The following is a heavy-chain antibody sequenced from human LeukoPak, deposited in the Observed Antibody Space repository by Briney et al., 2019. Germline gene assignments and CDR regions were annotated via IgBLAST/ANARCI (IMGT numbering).Heavy chain of an antibody. D-gene: IGHD3-10*01. Sequence: PGGSLRLSCAASGFTFSNAWMSWVRQAPGKGLEWVSSISSSSSYIYYADSVKGRFTISRDNAKNSLYLQMNSLRAEDTAVYYCARVMGSKWGKFDYWGQGTLVTVSS. CDR1: GFTFSNAW. J-gene: IGHJ4*02. CDR3: ARVMGSKWGKFDY. V-gene: IGHV3-21*01. CDR2: ISSSSSYI.